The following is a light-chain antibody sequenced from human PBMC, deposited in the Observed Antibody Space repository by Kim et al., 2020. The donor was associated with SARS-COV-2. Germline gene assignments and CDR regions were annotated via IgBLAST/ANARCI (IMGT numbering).Light chain of an antibody. V-gene: IGKV3-15*01. CDR1: QSVGSN. Sequence: EIVMTQSPATLSVSPGERATLSCRASQSVGSNLAWYQQKPGQAPRLLIYGASTRATGIPARFSGSGSGTEFTLTISSLQSEDFAVYYCQQYKNWPWTVGQGTKVDIK. CDR3: QQYKNWPWT. J-gene: IGKJ1*01. CDR2: GAS.